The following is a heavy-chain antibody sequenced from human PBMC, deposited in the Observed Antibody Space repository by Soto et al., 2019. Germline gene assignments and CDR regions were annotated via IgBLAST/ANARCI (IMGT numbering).Heavy chain of an antibody. CDR2: IIPIFGTA. CDR1: GGTFSSYA. J-gene: IGHJ5*02. CDR3: AIERVGQDYADGWNWFDP. D-gene: IGHD2-2*01. V-gene: IGHV1-69*01. Sequence: QVQLVQSGAEVKKPGSSVKVSCKASGGTFSSYAISWVRQAPGQGLEWMGGIIPIFGTANYAQKVKGRVTITAEESTSTAWVELSSFGSEDTAVDYRAIERVGQDYADGWNWFDPWGQGTLGTVSS.